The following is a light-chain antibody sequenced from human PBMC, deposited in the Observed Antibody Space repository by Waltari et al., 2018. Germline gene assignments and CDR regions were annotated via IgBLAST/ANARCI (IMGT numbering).Light chain of an antibody. V-gene: IGKV1-27*01. Sequence: DIQMTQSPSSLSASVGDRVTITCRASQGISNYLAWYQQKTGKVPKLLIYAASTLKSGVPSRVSGSGSGTDFTLTISSLQPEDVATYYCQKYNSAPATFGPGTKVDIK. CDR1: QGISNY. CDR3: QKYNSAPAT. CDR2: AAS. J-gene: IGKJ3*01.